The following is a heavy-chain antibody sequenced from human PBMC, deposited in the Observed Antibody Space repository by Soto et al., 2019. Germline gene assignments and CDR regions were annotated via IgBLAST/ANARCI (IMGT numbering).Heavy chain of an antibody. J-gene: IGHJ4*02. Sequence: GASVKVSCKAPGFTFTSSAVQWVRQARGQRLEWIGWIVVGSGNTNYAQKFQERVTITRDMSTSTAHMELSSLRSEDTAVYYCAADTSGWYDGGGHGDYWGQGTLVTVSS. V-gene: IGHV1-58*01. CDR2: IVVGSGNT. CDR3: AADTSGWYDGGGHGDY. CDR1: GFTFTSSA. D-gene: IGHD6-19*01.